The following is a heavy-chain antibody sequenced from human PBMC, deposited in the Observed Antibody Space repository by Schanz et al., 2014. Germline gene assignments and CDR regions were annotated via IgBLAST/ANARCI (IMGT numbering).Heavy chain of an antibody. CDR3: ALREKPYGPFAS. Sequence: QVQLQESGPGLVKPSQTLSLTCAVSGGSISSGGYSWNWIRQSPGKGLEWIGYIYYSGNTYYNPSLKRRATISVARSKNQFSLRLDSVTAADTAVYYCALREKPYGPFASWGQGALVTVSS. D-gene: IGHD3-10*01. CDR2: IYYSGNT. J-gene: IGHJ4*02. V-gene: IGHV4-30-2*06. CDR1: GGSISSGGYS.